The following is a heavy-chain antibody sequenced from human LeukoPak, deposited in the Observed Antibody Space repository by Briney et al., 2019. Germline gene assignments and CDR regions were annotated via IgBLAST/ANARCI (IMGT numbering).Heavy chain of an antibody. V-gene: IGHV3-53*01. CDR1: GFNVSRNY. D-gene: IGHD2-2*01. J-gene: IGHJ4*02. Sequence: PGGSLRLSCAASGFNVSRNYMSWVRQAPGKGLEWVSVIYSGGSTYYADSVKGRFIISRDNSKNTVYLQMNSLRAEDTAVYYCAKDIVVVPGATGGFDYWGQGTLVTVSS. CDR3: AKDIVVVPGATGGFDY. CDR2: IYSGGST.